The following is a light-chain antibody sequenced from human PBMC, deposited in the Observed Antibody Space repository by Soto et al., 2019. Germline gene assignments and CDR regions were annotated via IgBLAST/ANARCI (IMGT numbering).Light chain of an antibody. CDR1: SSDVGGYNY. J-gene: IGLJ2*01. V-gene: IGLV2-14*01. CDR3: SSYTSSSTPCVV. CDR2: EVS. Sequence: QSALTQPASVSGSPGQSITISCTGTSSDVGGYNYVSWYQQHPGKAPKLMIYEVSNRPSGVSNRFSGSKSGNTASLTISGLQAEDEADYYCSSYTSSSTPCVVFGGGTKLTVL.